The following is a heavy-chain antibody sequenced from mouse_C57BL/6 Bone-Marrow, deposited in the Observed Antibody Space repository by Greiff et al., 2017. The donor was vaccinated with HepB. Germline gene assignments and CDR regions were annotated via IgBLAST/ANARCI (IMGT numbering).Heavy chain of an antibody. CDR2: IRSKSSNYAT. CDR3: VRDPGRRDYYAMDY. CDR1: GFTFNTYA. Sequence: EVQLQESGGGLVQPKGSLKLSCAASGFTFNTYAMHWVRQAPGKGLEWVARIRSKSSNYATYYADSVKDRFTISRDDSQSMLYLQMNNLKTEDTAMYYCVRDPGRRDYYAMDYWGQGTSVTVSS. V-gene: IGHV10-3*01. J-gene: IGHJ4*01.